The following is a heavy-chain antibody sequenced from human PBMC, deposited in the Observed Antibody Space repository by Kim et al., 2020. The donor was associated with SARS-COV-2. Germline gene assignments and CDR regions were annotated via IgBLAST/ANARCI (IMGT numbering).Heavy chain of an antibody. D-gene: IGHD3-3*01. J-gene: IGHJ6*02. V-gene: IGHV4-34*01. CDR2: INHSGST. Sequence: SETLSLTCAVYGGSFSGYYWSWIRQPPGKGLEWIGEINHSGSTNYNPSLKSRVTISVDTSKNQFSLKLSSVTAADTAVYYCARGVVIIFGGYMGYYYYYGMDVWGQGTTVTVSS. CDR3: ARGVVIIFGGYMGYYYYYGMDV. CDR1: GGSFSGYY.